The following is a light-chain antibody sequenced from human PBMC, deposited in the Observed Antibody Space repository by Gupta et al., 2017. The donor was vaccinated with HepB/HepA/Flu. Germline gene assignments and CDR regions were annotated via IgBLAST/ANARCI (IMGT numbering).Light chain of an antibody. CDR3: QSYDSSLSGYV. J-gene: IGLJ1*01. CDR1: SSNIGAGYD. V-gene: IGLV1-40*01. Sequence: QSVLTQPPSVSGAPGQRVTNSCTGSSSNIGAGYDVHWYQQLPGTAPKLLIYETSNRPSGVPDRFSGSKSGSSASLAITGLQAEDEADYYCQSYDSSLSGYVFATGTKVTVL. CDR2: ETS.